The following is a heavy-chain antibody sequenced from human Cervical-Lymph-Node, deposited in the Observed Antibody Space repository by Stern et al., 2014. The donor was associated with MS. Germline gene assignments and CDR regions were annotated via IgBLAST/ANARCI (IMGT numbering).Heavy chain of an antibody. V-gene: IGHV4-39*01. Sequence: QVQLQESGPGLVKPSETLSLTCTVSGGSISSSSYYWGWIRQPPGKGLEWLGRIYYSGSTYYNPSLKSRVTIYVDTSHNQFSLKLTSVTAADTAVYYCAPSGCSSTSCPNWYFDLWGRGTLVTVSS. J-gene: IGHJ2*01. CDR2: IYYSGST. CDR3: APSGCSSTSCPNWYFDL. D-gene: IGHD2-2*01. CDR1: GGSISSSSYY.